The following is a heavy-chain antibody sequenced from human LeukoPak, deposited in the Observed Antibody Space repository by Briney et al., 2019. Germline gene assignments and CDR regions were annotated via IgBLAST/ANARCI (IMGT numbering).Heavy chain of an antibody. D-gene: IGHD3-3*01. CDR3: SGSGYYLAY. CDR2: INHSGST. V-gene: IGHV4-39*07. Sequence: PSETLSLTCTVSGGSISSGGHSWSWIRQPPGKGLEWIGEINHSGSTNYNPSLKSRVTISVDTSKNQFSLKLSSVTAADTAVYYCSGSGYYLAYWGQGTLVTVSS. CDR1: GGSISSGGHS. J-gene: IGHJ4*02.